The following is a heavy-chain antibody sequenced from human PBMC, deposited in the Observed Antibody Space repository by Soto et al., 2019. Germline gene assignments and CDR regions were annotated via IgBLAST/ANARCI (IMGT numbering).Heavy chain of an antibody. CDR3: ARERLDYFDY. J-gene: IGHJ4*02. V-gene: IGHV4-59*01. CDR2: IYYSGST. Sequence: SETLSLTCTVSGGSISSYYWSWIRQPPGKGLEWIGYIYYSGSTNYNPSLKSRVTISVDTSKNQFSLKLSSVTAADTAVYYCARERLDYFDYWGQGTLVTVSS. CDR1: GGSISSYY.